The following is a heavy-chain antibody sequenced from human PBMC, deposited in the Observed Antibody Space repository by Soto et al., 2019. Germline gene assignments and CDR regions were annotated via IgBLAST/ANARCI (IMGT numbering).Heavy chain of an antibody. CDR2: IYYSGST. D-gene: IGHD2-15*01. V-gene: IGHV4-59*01. CDR1: GGSISSCY. J-gene: IGHJ6*03. Sequence: SETLSLTCNVSGGSISSCYWTWIRQPPGKGLEWIGYIYYSGSTNYNPSLKSRVTMSIDTSKNQFSLNLSSVTAADTAVYYCARSYRRYCSGGSCYSYYYYYMDVWGKGTTVTVSS. CDR3: ARSYRRYCSGGSCYSYYYYYMDV.